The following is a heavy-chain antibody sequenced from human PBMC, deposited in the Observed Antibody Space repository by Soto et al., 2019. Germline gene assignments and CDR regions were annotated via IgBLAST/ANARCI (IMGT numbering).Heavy chain of an antibody. CDR3: AKSGGSSWHGCDY. D-gene: IGHD6-13*01. CDR1: GFTFDDYT. V-gene: IGHV3-43*01. CDR2: ISWDGGST. J-gene: IGHJ4*02. Sequence: EVQLVESGGDVVQPGGSLRLSCAASGFTFDDYTMHWVRQAPGKGLEWVSLISWDGGSTYYADAVKGRFTISRDNSKNSLYLQMNSLRTEDTDLYYCAKSGGSSWHGCDYWGQGTLVTVSS.